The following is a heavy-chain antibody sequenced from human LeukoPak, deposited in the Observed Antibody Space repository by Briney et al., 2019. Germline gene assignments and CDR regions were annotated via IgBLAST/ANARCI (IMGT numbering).Heavy chain of an antibody. V-gene: IGHV3-21*01. J-gene: IGHJ4*02. CDR2: ISSSSSYI. CDR3: ARALPLRYFDWLLEFDFDY. D-gene: IGHD3-9*01. Sequence: GGSLRLSCAASGFTFSSYSMNWVRQAPGKGLEWVSSISSSSSYIYYADSVKGRFTISRDNAKNSLYLQMNSLRAEDTAVYYCARALPLRYFDWLLEFDFDYWGQGTLVTVS. CDR1: GFTFSSYS.